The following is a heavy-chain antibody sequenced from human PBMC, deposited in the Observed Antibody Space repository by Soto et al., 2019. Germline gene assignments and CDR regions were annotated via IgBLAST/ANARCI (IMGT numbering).Heavy chain of an antibody. J-gene: IGHJ4*02. CDR3: ERDRPGEQHYFAF. V-gene: IGHV3-74*01. CDR1: GFIFSSDW. Sequence: EVQLVESGGGLVQPGGSLRLSCAASGFIFSSDWMHWVRQAPGGGLVWVSRINTDGSGTTYADSVKGRFTISRDNSKDTLYLQMNSLRAEDTAVYYCERDRPGEQHYFAFWGQGILVTVSS. CDR2: INTDGSGT. D-gene: IGHD6-6*01.